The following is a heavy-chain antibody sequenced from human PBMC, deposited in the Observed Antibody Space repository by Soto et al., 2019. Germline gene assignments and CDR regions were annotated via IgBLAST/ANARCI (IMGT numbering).Heavy chain of an antibody. CDR2: SSSSTI. Sequence: GGSQRLSCAASGFTFTSYGRNWVRQAPGKGLEWVSYSSSSTIYYADSVKGRFTISRDNAKNSLYLQMNSLRAEDTAVYYCARWGPYCSSTSCLLAGYMDVWGKGTTVTVSS. CDR1: GFTFTSYG. J-gene: IGHJ6*03. V-gene: IGHV3-48*04. D-gene: IGHD2-2*01. CDR3: ARWGPYCSSTSCLLAGYMDV.